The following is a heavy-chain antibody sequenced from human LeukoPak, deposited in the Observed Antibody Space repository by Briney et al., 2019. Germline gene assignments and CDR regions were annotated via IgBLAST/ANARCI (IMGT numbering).Heavy chain of an antibody. V-gene: IGHV4-4*07. Sequence: SETLCLTCTVSGGSISSYYWSWIRQPAGKGLEWIGRIYTSGSTNYNPSLKSRVTMSVDTSKNQFSLKLSSVTAADTAVYYCARVGVGSGWYGVDYWGQGTLVTVSS. CDR1: GGSISSYY. J-gene: IGHJ4*02. CDR2: IYTSGST. CDR3: ARVGVGSGWYGVDY. D-gene: IGHD6-19*01.